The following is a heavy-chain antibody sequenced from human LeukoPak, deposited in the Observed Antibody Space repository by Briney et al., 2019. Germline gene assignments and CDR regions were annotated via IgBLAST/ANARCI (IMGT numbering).Heavy chain of an antibody. CDR1: GYTFTGYY. J-gene: IGHJ6*03. Sequence: ASVKVSCKASGYTFTGYYMHWVRQAPGQGLEWMGWITPKNGDTNYAQKFQGRVTMTRDTSISTAYMELSRLRSDDTAVYYCARSWTRTYYMDVWGRGTTVTVSS. CDR2: ITPKNGDT. CDR3: ARSWTRTYYMDV. V-gene: IGHV1-2*02. D-gene: IGHD1-1*01.